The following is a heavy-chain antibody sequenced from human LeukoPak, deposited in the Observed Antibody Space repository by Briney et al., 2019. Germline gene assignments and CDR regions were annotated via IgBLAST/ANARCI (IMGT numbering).Heavy chain of an antibody. CDR1: GDSVSRNNIA. Sequence: SQTLSLTCVISGDSVSRNNIAWNWIRQSPSRGPEWLGRTYYNSQWYTDYAVSVRSRITINPDTSKNQFSLQLNSVTPEDTAVYYCARGRDVVVVPAADFDYWGQGILVTVSS. V-gene: IGHV6-1*01. D-gene: IGHD2-2*01. CDR3: ARGRDVVVVPAADFDY. J-gene: IGHJ4*02. CDR2: TYYNSQWYT.